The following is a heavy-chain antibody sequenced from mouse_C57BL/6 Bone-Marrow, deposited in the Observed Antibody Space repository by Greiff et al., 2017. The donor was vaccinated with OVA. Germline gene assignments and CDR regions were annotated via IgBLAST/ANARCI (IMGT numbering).Heavy chain of an antibody. V-gene: IGHV1-61*01. D-gene: IGHD2-1*01. CDR2: IYPSDSET. Sequence: QVQLQQPGAELVRPGSSVKLSCKASGYTFTSYWMDWVKQRPGQGLEWIGNIYPSDSETHYNQKFKDKATLTVDQSSSTAYMQLSSLTSEDSAVYYCARPDYYGNIFAYWGQGTLVTVSA. CDR1: GYTFTSYW. J-gene: IGHJ3*01. CDR3: ARPDYYGNIFAY.